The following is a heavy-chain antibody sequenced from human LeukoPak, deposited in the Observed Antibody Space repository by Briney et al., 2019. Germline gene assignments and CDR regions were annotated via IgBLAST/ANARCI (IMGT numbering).Heavy chain of an antibody. CDR2: IYYSGST. Sequence: PSETLSLTCNVSGGSISSGGNYWSWIRQHPGKGLEWIGYIYYSGSTYYNPSLKSRVTISVDTSTNQFSLKMISVTAEDTAVYYCASTRGYSGYDPFDYWGQGTLVTVSS. J-gene: IGHJ4*02. V-gene: IGHV4-31*03. CDR3: ASTRGYSGYDPFDY. D-gene: IGHD5-12*01. CDR1: GGSISSGGNY.